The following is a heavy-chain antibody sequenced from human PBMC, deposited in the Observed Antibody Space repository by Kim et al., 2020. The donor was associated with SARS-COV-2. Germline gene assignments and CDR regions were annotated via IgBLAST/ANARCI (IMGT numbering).Heavy chain of an antibody. Sequence: ASVKVSCKASGYTFTGYYMHWVRQAPGQGLEWMGRINPNSGGTNYAQTFQGRVTMTRDTSISTAYIELSRLRSDDTAVYYCARDDYGALLEYWGQGTLVTVSS. CDR1: GYTFTGYY. D-gene: IGHD4-17*01. V-gene: IGHV1-2*06. CDR3: ARDDYGALLEY. CDR2: INPNSGGT. J-gene: IGHJ4*02.